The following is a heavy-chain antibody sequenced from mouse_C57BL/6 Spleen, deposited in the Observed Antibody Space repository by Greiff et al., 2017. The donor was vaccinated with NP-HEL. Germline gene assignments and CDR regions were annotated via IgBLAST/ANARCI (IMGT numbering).Heavy chain of an antibody. D-gene: IGHD1-1*01. Sequence: QVQLQQSGAELARPGASVKLSCKASGYTFTSYGISWVKQRTGQGLEWIGEIYPRSGNTYYNEKFKGKATLTADKSSSTAYMELRSLTSEDSAVYFCARGGNYYGSSYWYFDVWGTGTTVTVSS. CDR1: GYTFTSYG. J-gene: IGHJ1*03. V-gene: IGHV1-81*01. CDR3: ARGGNYYGSSYWYFDV. CDR2: IYPRSGNT.